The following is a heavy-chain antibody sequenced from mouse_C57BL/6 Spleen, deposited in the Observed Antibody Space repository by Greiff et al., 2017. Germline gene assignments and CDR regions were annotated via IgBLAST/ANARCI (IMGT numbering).Heavy chain of an antibody. CDR2: IYPGNGDT. D-gene: IGHD1-1*01. Sequence: QVQLQQSGPELVKPGASVKISCKASGYAFSSSWMNWVKQRPGKGLEWIGRIYPGNGDTNYNGKFKGKATLTADKSSSTAYMQLSSLTSEDSAVYYYARSYYYGSSYAYFDVWGTGTTVTVSS. CDR3: ARSYYYGSSYAYFDV. J-gene: IGHJ1*03. V-gene: IGHV1-82*01. CDR1: GYAFSSSW.